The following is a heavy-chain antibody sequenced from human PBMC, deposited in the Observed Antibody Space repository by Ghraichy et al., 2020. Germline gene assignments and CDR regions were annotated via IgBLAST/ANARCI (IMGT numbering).Heavy chain of an antibody. J-gene: IGHJ3*02. CDR3: ARHENIVVVTAARAFDI. CDR2: IYYYGNT. CDR1: GGSVSSNSYF. D-gene: IGHD2-21*02. V-gene: IGHV4-39*01. Sequence: SETLSLTCTVSGGSVSSNSYFWGWIRQPPGKGLEWIGSIYYYGNTYYNPSLKSRVTISVYTYKNQFSLKLSSVTAADTAVYYCARHENIVVVTAARAFDIWGQGTMVTVAS.